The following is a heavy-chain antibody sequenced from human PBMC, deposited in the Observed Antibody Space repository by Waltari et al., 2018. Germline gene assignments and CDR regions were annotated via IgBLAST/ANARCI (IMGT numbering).Heavy chain of an antibody. D-gene: IGHD3-3*01. V-gene: IGHV3-23*04. CDR1: GFTFSSYA. CDR3: ARAWTYYDFWSGYYGHPYYYYYMDV. CDR2: ISGSGGST. J-gene: IGHJ6*03. Sequence: EVQLVESGGGLVQPGGSLRLSCAASGFTFSSYAMSWVRQAPGKGLEWVSAISGSGGSTYYADSGKGRFTISRDNSKNTLYLQMNSLRAEDTAVYYCARAWTYYDFWSGYYGHPYYYYYMDVWGKGTTVTVSS.